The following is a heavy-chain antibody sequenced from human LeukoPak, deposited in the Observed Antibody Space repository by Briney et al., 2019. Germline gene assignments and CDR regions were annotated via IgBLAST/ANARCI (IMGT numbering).Heavy chain of an antibody. D-gene: IGHD3-3*01. J-gene: IGHJ4*02. CDR3: AKHSCRVDLFTDY. CDR2: LSDGGGNT. CDR1: GFTFSTYA. V-gene: IGHV3-23*01. Sequence: GGSLRLSCAASGFTFSTYAMSWVRQAPGKGLEWVSGLSDGGGNTYYADSVKGRFTISRDNSKNTLYLQMNSLRAEDTAVYYCAKHSCRVDLFTDYWGQGTLVTVSS.